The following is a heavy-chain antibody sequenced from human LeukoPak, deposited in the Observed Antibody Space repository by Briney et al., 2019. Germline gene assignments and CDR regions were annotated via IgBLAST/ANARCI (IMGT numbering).Heavy chain of an antibody. V-gene: IGHV3-48*04. Sequence: GGSLRLSCAASGFTFSSYSMNWVRQAPGKGLEWVSYISSSSSTIYYADSVKGRFTISRDNAKNSLYLQMNSLRAEDTAVYYCARGESMVRGVSTYYYMDVWGKGTTVTVSS. CDR2: ISSSSSTI. CDR3: ARGESMVRGVSTYYYMDV. CDR1: GFTFSSYS. D-gene: IGHD3-10*01. J-gene: IGHJ6*03.